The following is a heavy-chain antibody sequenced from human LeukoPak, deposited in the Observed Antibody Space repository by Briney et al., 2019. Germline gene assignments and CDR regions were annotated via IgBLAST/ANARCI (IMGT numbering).Heavy chain of an antibody. CDR1: GFTFINYA. V-gene: IGHV3-23*01. CDR3: AKEYSGYDRYFDY. Sequence: GGSLRLSCAASGFTFINYAMTWVRQAPGKGLEWVSAISGSGDSTFNSDSVKGRFTISRDNSKNTLYLQMNSLRAEDTAVYYCAKEYSGYDRYFDYWGQGTLVTVSS. D-gene: IGHD5-12*01. J-gene: IGHJ4*02. CDR2: ISGSGDST.